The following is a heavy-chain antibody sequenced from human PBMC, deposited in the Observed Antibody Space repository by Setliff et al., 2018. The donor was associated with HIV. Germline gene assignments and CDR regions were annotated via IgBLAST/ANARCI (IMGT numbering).Heavy chain of an antibody. CDR1: GFTFDDYA. CDR2: ISWNSNNI. Sequence: PGGSLRLSCAASGFTFDDYAVHWVRQAPGKGLEWVSGISWNSNNIDYTDSVKGRFTISRDNAKNSLYLQMNSLRAEDAAVYYCATDLHWAFDYWGQGSLVTVSS. J-gene: IGHJ4*02. V-gene: IGHV3-9*01. D-gene: IGHD7-27*01. CDR3: ATDLHWAFDY.